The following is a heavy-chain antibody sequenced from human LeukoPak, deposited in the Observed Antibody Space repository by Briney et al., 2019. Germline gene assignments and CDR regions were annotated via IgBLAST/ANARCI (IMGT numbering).Heavy chain of an antibody. Sequence: SETLSLTCNVSGDSVSSYYWNWIRQPPGKGLEWIAYIHYSGSTNYNPSLRSRVTISVDTSKNQFSLKMSSVTAADTAVYYCARGRFAHGYSYGYYFTYWGQGTLVTVSS. V-gene: IGHV4-59*02. J-gene: IGHJ4*02. CDR2: IHYSGST. CDR3: ARGRFAHGYSYGYYFTY. CDR1: GDSVSSYY. D-gene: IGHD5-18*01.